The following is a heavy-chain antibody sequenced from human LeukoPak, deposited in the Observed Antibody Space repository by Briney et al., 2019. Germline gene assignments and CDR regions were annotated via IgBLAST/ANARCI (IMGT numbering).Heavy chain of an antibody. CDR1: GGSFSGYY. Sequence: SETLSLTCAVYGGSFSGYYWSWIRQPPGKGLEWIGEINHSGSTNYNPSLKSRVTISVDTSKNQFSLKLSSVTAADTAVYYCARDHSSWSVLTWGQGTLVTVSS. CDR2: INHSGST. V-gene: IGHV4-34*01. CDR3: ARDHSSWSVLT. J-gene: IGHJ4*02. D-gene: IGHD6-13*01.